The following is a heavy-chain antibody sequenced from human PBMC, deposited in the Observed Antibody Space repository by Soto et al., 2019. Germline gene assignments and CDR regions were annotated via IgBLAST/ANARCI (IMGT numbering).Heavy chain of an antibody. Sequence: QVQLVESGGGVVQPGRSLRLSCAASGFTFNSYGMHWVRQAPGQGLEWVAVISYDGNNKYYADSVKGRFTISRDNSKNTLYLQMNSLRAEDTAVYYCAKAYYDSSDYPPWGQGTLVTVSS. CDR3: AKAYYDSSDYPP. D-gene: IGHD3-22*01. J-gene: IGHJ5*02. V-gene: IGHV3-30*18. CDR1: GFTFNSYG. CDR2: ISYDGNNK.